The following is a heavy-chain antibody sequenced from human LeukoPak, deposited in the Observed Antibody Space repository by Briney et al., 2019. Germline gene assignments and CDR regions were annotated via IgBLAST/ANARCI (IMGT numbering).Heavy chain of an antibody. Sequence: GRSLRLSCAASGFTFSNYGMHWVRQAPGKGLEWVAVIWSDGSNKYYVDSMKGRFTISRDNSKNTLYLQMNSLRAEDTAVYYCARGKDSGISLYYYGMDVWGKGTTVTVSS. V-gene: IGHV3-33*01. CDR3: ARGKDSGISLYYYGMDV. CDR2: IWSDGSNK. J-gene: IGHJ6*04. CDR1: GFTFSNYG. D-gene: IGHD3-10*01.